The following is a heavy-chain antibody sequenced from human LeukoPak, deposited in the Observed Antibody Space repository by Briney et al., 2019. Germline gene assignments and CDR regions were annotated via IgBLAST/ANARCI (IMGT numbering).Heavy chain of an antibody. J-gene: IGHJ4*02. CDR2: IYYSGST. Sequence: SETLSLTCTVSGGSISSYYWSWIRQPPGKGLEWIGYIYYSGSTNYNPSLKSRVTISVDTSKNQFSPKLSSVTAADTAVYYCASTRGTRFDYWGQGTLVTVSS. V-gene: IGHV4-59*08. D-gene: IGHD2-15*01. CDR3: ASTRGTRFDY. CDR1: GGSISSYY.